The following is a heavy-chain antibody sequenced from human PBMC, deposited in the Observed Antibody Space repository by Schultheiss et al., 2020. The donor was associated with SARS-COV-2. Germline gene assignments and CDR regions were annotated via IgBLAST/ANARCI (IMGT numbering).Heavy chain of an antibody. CDR1: GVSFSGYY. CDR2: INHSGST. CDR3: ASSGGYCSSTSCRYFQH. Sequence: SETLSLTCAVYGVSFSGYYWSWIRQPPGKGLEWFGEINHSGSTNYNPSLKSRVTISVDTSKNQFSLKLSSVTAADTAVYYCASSGGYCSSTSCRYFQHWGQGTLVTVST. J-gene: IGHJ1*01. D-gene: IGHD2-2*03. V-gene: IGHV4-34*01.